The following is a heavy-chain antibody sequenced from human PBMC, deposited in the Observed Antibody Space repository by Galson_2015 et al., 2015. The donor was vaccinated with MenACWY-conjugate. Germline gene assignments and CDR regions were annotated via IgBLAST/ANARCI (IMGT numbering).Heavy chain of an antibody. CDR1: GGSISSYY. CDR3: ARCNNPYYYDMDV. J-gene: IGHJ6*02. D-gene: IGHD2/OR15-2a*01. V-gene: IGHV4-59*01. CDR2: IYYSGST. Sequence: GLVKPSETLSLTCTVSGGSISSYYWNWIRQPPGKGLEWIGYIYYSGSTKYNSSLKSRVTISLDTSKKQFSLKLSSVTAADTAMNYCARCNNPYYYDMDVWGQGTTVTVSS.